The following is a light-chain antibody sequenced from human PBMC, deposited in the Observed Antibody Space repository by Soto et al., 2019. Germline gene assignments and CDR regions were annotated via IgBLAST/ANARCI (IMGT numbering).Light chain of an antibody. J-gene: IGLJ1*01. V-gene: IGLV2-14*01. CDR1: SSDVGGSNF. Sequence: QSVLTQPPSASGSPGQSVTISCTGTSSDVGGSNFVSWYQQHPGKAPKLMIYEVSNRPSGVSNRFSGSKSGNTASLTISGLQAEDEADYYCSSYTSSSTVFGTGTKGTVL. CDR3: SSYTSSSTV. CDR2: EVS.